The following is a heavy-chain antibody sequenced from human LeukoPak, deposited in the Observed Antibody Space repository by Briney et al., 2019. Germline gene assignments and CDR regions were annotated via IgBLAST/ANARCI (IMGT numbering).Heavy chain of an antibody. Sequence: GGSLRLSCAASGFTFSSYSMNWVRQAPGKGLEWVSSISSSSSYIYYADSVKGRFTISRDNAKNSLYLQMNSLRAEDTAVYYCAKVGLEYYYDSSGYPDAFDIWGQGTMVTVSS. D-gene: IGHD3-22*01. CDR2: ISSSSSYI. CDR3: AKVGLEYYYDSSGYPDAFDI. V-gene: IGHV3-21*01. J-gene: IGHJ3*02. CDR1: GFTFSSYS.